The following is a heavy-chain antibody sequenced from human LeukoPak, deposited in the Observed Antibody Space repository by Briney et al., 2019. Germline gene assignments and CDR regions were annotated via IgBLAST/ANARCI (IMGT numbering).Heavy chain of an antibody. D-gene: IGHD7-27*01. V-gene: IGHV3-73*01. Sequence: QPGGSLKLSCAASGFTFSGSAMHWVRQASGKGLEWVGRIRSKANSYATAYAASVKGRFTISRDDSKNTAYLQMNSLKTEDTAVYYCTRPGDHHYYYMDVWGKGTTVTVSS. CDR1: GFTFSGSA. J-gene: IGHJ6*03. CDR3: TRPGDHHYYYMDV. CDR2: IRSKANSYAT.